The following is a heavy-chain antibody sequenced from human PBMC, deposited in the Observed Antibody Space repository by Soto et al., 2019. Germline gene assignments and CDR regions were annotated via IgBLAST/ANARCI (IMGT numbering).Heavy chain of an antibody. V-gene: IGHV1-2*04. D-gene: IGHD3-16*02. J-gene: IGHJ3*02. Sequence: ASVKVSCKASGYTFTGYYMHWVRQAPGQGLEWMGWINPNSGGTNYAQKFQGWVTMTRDTSISTAYMELSRLRSDDTAVYYCARGITFGGVIVIGGVAFDIWGQGTMVTVSS. CDR3: ARGITFGGVIVIGGVAFDI. CDR1: GYTFTGYY. CDR2: INPNSGGT.